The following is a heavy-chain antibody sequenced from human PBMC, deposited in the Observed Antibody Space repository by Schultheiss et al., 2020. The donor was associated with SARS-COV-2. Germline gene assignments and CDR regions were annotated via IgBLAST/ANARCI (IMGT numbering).Heavy chain of an antibody. CDR1: GGSISSGGYY. CDR3: ARDYHIYGLYYFDY. J-gene: IGHJ4*02. D-gene: IGHD4-17*01. V-gene: IGHV4-31*03. CDR2: IYYSGST. Sequence: SETLSLTCTVSGGSISSGGYYWSWIRQHPGKGLEWIGYIYYSGSTYYNPSLKSRVTISVDTSKNQFSLKLSSVTAADTAVYYCARDYHIYGLYYFDYWGQGTLVTVSS.